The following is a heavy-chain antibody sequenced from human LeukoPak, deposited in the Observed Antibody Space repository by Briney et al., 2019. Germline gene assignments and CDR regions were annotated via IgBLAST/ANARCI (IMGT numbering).Heavy chain of an antibody. V-gene: IGHV4-4*07. J-gene: IGHJ4*02. CDR1: GGSISSYY. D-gene: IGHD1-1*01. CDR2: IHISGIT. CDR3: ARDPGLERSGGVSFDY. Sequence: SETLSLTCTVSGGSISSYYWNWIRQPAGKGLEWIGRIHISGITNYNPSLQVTMSVDASRNQFSLKLSSVTAAGTAVYYCARDPGLERSGGVSFDYWGQGSLVTVSS.